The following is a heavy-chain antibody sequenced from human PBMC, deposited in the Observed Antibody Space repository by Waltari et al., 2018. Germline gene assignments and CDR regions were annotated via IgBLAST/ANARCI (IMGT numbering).Heavy chain of an antibody. J-gene: IGHJ2*01. CDR2: ISWDGGST. V-gene: IGHV3-43D*04. CDR3: AKGGTYWYFDL. CDR1: GFTFDDYA. Sequence: EVQLVESGGVVVQPGGSLRLSCAASGFTFDDYAMHWVRQAPGKGLEWVSLISWDGGSTYYADSVKGRFTSSRDNSKNSLYLQMNSLRAEDTALYYCAKGGTYWYFDLWGRGTLVTASS.